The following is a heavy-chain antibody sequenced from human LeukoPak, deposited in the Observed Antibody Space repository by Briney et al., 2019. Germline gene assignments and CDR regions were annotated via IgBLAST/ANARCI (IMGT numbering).Heavy chain of an antibody. D-gene: IGHD5-18*01. J-gene: IGHJ4*02. CDR1: GGSISSYY. Sequence: SETLSLTCTVSGGSISSYYWSWIRQPPGKGLEWIGYIYYSGSTNYNPSLKSRVTISVDTSKNQFSLKLSSVTAADTAVYYCAKSSYSIFDYWGQGTLVTVSS. V-gene: IGHV4-59*08. CDR2: IYYSGST. CDR3: AKSSYSIFDY.